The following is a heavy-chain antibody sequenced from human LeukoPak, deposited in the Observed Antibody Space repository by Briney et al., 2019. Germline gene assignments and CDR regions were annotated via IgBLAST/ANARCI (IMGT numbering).Heavy chain of an antibody. CDR1: GFTFDDYA. D-gene: IGHD6-13*01. J-gene: IGHJ3*02. CDR3: ARIDREGIAAAHDAFDI. CDR2: ISWNSGSI. Sequence: GGSLRLSCAASGFTFDDYAMHWVRQAPGKGLEWVSGISWNSGSIGYADSVKGRFTISRDNAKNSLYLQMNSLRAEDTALYYCARIDREGIAAAHDAFDIWGQGTMVTVSS. V-gene: IGHV3-9*01.